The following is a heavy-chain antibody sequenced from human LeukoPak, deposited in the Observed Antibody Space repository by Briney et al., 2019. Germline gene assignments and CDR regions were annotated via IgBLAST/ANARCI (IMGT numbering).Heavy chain of an antibody. CDR2: IWYDGSKK. CDR1: GFTFRLYG. V-gene: IGHV3-33*01. Sequence: GGSLRLSCAASGFTFRLYGMHWVRQAPGKGLEWVAAIWYDGSKKYYADSVKGRFTISRDNSKNTLHLQMNSLRAEDTAVYYCARDRDSSSWYNYYGMDVWGQGTTVTVSS. D-gene: IGHD6-13*01. CDR3: ARDRDSSSWYNYYGMDV. J-gene: IGHJ6*02.